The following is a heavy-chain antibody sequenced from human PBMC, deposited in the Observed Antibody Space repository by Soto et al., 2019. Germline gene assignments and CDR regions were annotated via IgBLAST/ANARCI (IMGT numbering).Heavy chain of an antibody. CDR1: GFSFNTYA. V-gene: IGHV3-23*01. CDR3: ALLSRRYTFGFNSPFDF. Sequence: EVQLLESGGGLVQPGGSLSLSCAASGFSFNTYAVTWVRQAPGKGLEWVSTISDSGSGTFYADSVEGRLTISRDNSKSTVYLQMSSLRAEDTAVYFCALLSRRYTFGFNSPFDFWGQGTLVTVSS. CDR2: ISDSGSGT. D-gene: IGHD5-18*01. J-gene: IGHJ4*02.